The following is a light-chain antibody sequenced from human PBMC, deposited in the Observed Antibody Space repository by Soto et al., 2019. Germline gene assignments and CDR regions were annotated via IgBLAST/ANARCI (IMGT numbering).Light chain of an antibody. CDR1: SSDVGNYKY. V-gene: IGLV2-14*01. J-gene: IGLJ1*01. CDR3: FSYTSSGTYV. CDR2: EVS. Sequence: QPVLTQPASVSGSPGQSITISCTGTSSDVGNYKYVSWYQQHPGKAPKFMIYEVSNRPSGVSNRFSGSKSGNTASLTISGLQAEDETDYYCFSYTSSGTYVFGTGTKVTVL.